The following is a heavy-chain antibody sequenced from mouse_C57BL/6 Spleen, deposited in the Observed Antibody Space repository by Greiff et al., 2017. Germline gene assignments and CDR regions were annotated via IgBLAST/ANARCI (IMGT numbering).Heavy chain of an antibody. V-gene: IGHV1-64*01. CDR2: IHPHSGST. CDR3: ARGSYDDYRD. CDR1: GYTFTSYW. Sequence: VQLQQPGAELVKPGASVKLSCKASGYTFTSYWMHWVKQRPGQGLEWIGMIHPHSGSTNYNAKFKGKATLTVDKSSSTAYMQLRSLTSEDSAVYYCARGSYDDYRDWGQGTTLTVSS. J-gene: IGHJ2*01. D-gene: IGHD2-4*01.